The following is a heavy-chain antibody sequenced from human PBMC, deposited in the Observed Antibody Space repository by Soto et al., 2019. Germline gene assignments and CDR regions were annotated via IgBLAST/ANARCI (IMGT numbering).Heavy chain of an antibody. Sequence: GGSLRLSCAASGFTFSGSAMHWVRQASGKGLEWVGRIRSKANSYATAYAASVKGRFTISRDDSKNTAYLQTNSLKTEDTAVYYCTQRTGPYYYGSGSPNDAFDIWGQGTMVTVSS. CDR3: TQRTGPYYYGSGSPNDAFDI. J-gene: IGHJ3*02. CDR1: GFTFSGSA. D-gene: IGHD3-10*01. V-gene: IGHV3-73*01. CDR2: IRSKANSYAT.